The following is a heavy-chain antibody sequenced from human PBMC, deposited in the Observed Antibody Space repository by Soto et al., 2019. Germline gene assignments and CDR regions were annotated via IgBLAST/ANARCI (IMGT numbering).Heavy chain of an antibody. Sequence: EVQLLESGGGLVQPGGSLRLSCAASGFTFSSYAMSWVRQALGKGLEWVSAISATGGSTYYADTVRGRFTISRDNSKNTVFLQRNSLRSEDTAVYYCAKDLRAYCTNGVCSGFDYWGQGTLVTVSS. V-gene: IGHV3-23*01. CDR3: AKDLRAYCTNGVCSGFDY. J-gene: IGHJ4*02. D-gene: IGHD2-8*01. CDR2: ISATGGST. CDR1: GFTFSSYA.